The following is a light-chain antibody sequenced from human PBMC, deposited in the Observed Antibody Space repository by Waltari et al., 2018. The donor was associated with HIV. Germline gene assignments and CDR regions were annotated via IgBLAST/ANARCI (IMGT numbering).Light chain of an antibody. J-gene: IGKJ5*01. CDR1: RDISND. V-gene: IGKV1-27*01. CDR2: ASS. CDR3: QYYDSAPVA. Sequence: DIQMSQVPSSLSASVGDRVTITCRARRDISNDLAWYQQKPGEVPKLLIYASSSLRTGVPSRFRRSGSGTDFTLTINGLQPEDVASYYCQYYDSAPVAFGQGTRLEI.